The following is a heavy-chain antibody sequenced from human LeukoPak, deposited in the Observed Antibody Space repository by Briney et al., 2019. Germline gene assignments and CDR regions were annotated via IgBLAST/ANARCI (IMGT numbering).Heavy chain of an antibody. J-gene: IGHJ4*02. CDR2: INHSGST. V-gene: IGHV4-34*01. CDR1: GGSFSGYY. CDR3: AGHHPRNTVDF. Sequence: PSETLSLTCAVYGGSFSGYYWSWIRQPPGKGLEWIGEINHSGSTNYNPSLKSRVTISVDTSKNQFSLKLSSVTAADTAVYYCAGHHPRNTVDFWGQGTLVTVSS. D-gene: IGHD2-8*02.